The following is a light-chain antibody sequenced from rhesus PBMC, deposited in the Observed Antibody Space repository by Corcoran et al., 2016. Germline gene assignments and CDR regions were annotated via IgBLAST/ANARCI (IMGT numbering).Light chain of an antibody. CDR1: QSGSRY. Sequence: QVILTQSPATLSLSPGERATLSCRASQSGSRYLACYQQKPGQALRFLIYVSSSRATGLPDRFSGRGSGTAFTLTISSLEPEDVGVYHCYQHSGGYFTFGPGTKLDIK. CDR3: YQHSGGYFT. V-gene: IGKV3-10*01. J-gene: IGKJ3*01. CDR2: VSS.